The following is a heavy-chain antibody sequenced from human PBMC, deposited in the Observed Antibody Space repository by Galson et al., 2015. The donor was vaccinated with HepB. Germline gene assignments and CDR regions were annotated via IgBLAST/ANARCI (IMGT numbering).Heavy chain of an antibody. V-gene: IGHV3-15*07. D-gene: IGHD1-26*01. Sequence: SLRLSCAASGFTFSNAWMNWVRQAPGKGLEWVGRIKSKTDGGTTDYAAPVKGRFTISRDDSKNTLYLQMNSLKTEDTAVYYCTMGATPMYYFDYWGQGTLVTVSS. J-gene: IGHJ4*02. CDR1: GFTFSNAW. CDR2: IKSKTDGGTT. CDR3: TMGATPMYYFDY.